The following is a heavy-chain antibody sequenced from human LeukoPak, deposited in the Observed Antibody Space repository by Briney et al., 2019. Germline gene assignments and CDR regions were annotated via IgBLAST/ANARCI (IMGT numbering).Heavy chain of an antibody. CDR2: ISSSGSTI. D-gene: IGHD5-18*01. CDR3: AADTANYYYYYYMDV. J-gene: IGHJ6*03. Sequence: GGSLRLSCAASGFTFSSYEMNWVRQAPGKGLEWVSYISSSGSTIYYADSVKGRFTISRDNAKNSLYLQMNSLRAEDTAVHYCAADTANYYYYYYMDVWGKGTTVTVSS. V-gene: IGHV3-48*03. CDR1: GFTFSSYE.